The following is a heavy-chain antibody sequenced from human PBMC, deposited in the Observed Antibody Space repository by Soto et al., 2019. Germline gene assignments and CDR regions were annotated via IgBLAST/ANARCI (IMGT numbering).Heavy chain of an antibody. CDR1: GFTFSGSA. J-gene: IGHJ6*02. D-gene: IGHD2-8*02. CDR3: TRHGVRAPGYYYYRMDG. CDR2: IRSKANSYAT. Sequence: PWGSLRLSCAASGFTFSGSAMHRVRQASAKGLEWVGRIRSKANSYATAYAASVKGRFTISRDDSKNTPDLQMNSLKTDDTAVYYCTRHGVRAPGYYYYRMDGWGQGTKVTVSS. V-gene: IGHV3-73*01.